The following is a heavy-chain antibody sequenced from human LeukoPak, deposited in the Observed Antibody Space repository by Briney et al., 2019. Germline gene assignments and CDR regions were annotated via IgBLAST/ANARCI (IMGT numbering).Heavy chain of an antibody. V-gene: IGHV3-23*01. D-gene: IGHD6-19*01. CDR2: ISGSGGST. J-gene: IGHJ3*02. Sequence: PGGSLRLSCAASGFTLSSYAMSWVRRTPGKGLEWVSAISGSGGSTYYADSVKGRLAISRDNSKNTLYLQMSSLRAEDTAVYYCARSSGWFGDAFDIWGQGTMVTISS. CDR3: ARSSGWFGDAFDI. CDR1: GFTLSSYA.